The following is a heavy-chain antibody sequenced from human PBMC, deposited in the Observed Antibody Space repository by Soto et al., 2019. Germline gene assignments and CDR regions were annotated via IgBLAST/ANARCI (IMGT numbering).Heavy chain of an antibody. CDR1: GFTFSTYA. V-gene: IGHV3-23*01. J-gene: IGHJ1*01. CDR3: AHSVDTAMPYLFQH. D-gene: IGHD5-18*01. CDR2: IGRNGDST. Sequence: QTGGSLRLSCAASGFTFSTYAMSWVRQAPGKGLEWVSAIGRNGDSTYYADSVKGRFTISRDNSKNTLYLQMNSLRAEDTAVYYCAHSVDTAMPYLFQHWGQGT.